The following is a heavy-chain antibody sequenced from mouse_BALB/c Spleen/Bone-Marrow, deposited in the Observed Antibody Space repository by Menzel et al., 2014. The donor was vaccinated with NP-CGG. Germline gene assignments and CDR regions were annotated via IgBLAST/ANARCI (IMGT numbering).Heavy chain of an antibody. CDR1: GFTFSSFG. J-gene: IGHJ4*01. CDR3: ARSPYGYDGREY. Sequence: EVKLQESGGGLVQPGGSRKLSCAASGFTFSSFGMHWVRQAPEKGLEWVAYISSGSSTIYYADTVKGRFTISRDNPKNPLFLQMTSLRSEDTAMSYCARSPYGYDGREYWGQGPSVTVSS. D-gene: IGHD2-2*01. CDR2: ISSGSSTI. V-gene: IGHV5-17*02.